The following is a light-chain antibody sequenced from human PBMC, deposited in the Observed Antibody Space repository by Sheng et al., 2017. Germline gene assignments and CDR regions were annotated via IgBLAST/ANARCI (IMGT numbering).Light chain of an antibody. V-gene: IGKV3-11*01. Sequence: EIVLTQSPATLSLSPGERATLSCRASQSVSSYLVWYQQKPGQPPRLLIYKASHRATGIPARFSGSGSGTDFTLTISSLEPEDFAVYYCQQRSDWPPLYTFGQGTKLEIQ. CDR1: QSVSSY. CDR3: QQRSDWPPLYT. CDR2: KAS. J-gene: IGKJ2*01.